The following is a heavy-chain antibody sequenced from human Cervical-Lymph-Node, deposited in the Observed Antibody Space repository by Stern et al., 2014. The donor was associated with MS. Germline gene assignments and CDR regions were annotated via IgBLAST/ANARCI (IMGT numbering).Heavy chain of an antibody. D-gene: IGHD3-3*01. Sequence: VQLVQSGAEVKKPGASVKVSCKVSGYTLTELSMHWGRQAPGKGLEWMGGFDPEDGETIYAQKFQGRVTMTEDTSTDTAYMELSSLRSEDTAVYYCATDRDDFRSGYSAPTKGYGLDVWGQGTTVTVTS. J-gene: IGHJ6*02. V-gene: IGHV1-24*01. CDR1: GYTLTELS. CDR2: FDPEDGET. CDR3: ATDRDDFRSGYSAPTKGYGLDV.